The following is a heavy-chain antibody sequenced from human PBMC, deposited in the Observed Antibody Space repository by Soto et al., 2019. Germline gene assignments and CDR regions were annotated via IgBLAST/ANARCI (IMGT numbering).Heavy chain of an antibody. CDR1: GGSFSGYY. D-gene: IGHD3-10*01. CDR2: INHSGST. Sequence: QVQLQQWGAGLLKPSETLSLTCAVYGGSFSGYYWSWIRQPPGKGLEWIGEINHSGSTKYNPSLKSRVTISEDTSTNHAPLKLTSVTPSDTAVYYCARETSPRITMVRGELDVWGQGTTVTVSS. CDR3: ARETSPRITMVRGELDV. V-gene: IGHV4-34*01. J-gene: IGHJ6*02.